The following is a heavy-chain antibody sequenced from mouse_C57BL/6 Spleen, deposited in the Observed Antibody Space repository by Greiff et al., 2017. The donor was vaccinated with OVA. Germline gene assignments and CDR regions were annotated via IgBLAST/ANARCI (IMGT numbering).Heavy chain of an antibody. Sequence: VKPGASVKLSRKASGYTFTSYWMQWVKQRSGQGLEWIGEIDLSDSYTNYNQKFKGKATSTVEATSSTTYMQHSSLTTEEAAVYYYGRSGYGNYWFAYWGQGTLVTVSA. CDR2: IDLSDSYT. J-gene: IGHJ3*01. D-gene: IGHD2-10*02. V-gene: IGHV1-50*01. CDR3: GRSGYGNYWFAY. CDR1: GYTFTSYW.